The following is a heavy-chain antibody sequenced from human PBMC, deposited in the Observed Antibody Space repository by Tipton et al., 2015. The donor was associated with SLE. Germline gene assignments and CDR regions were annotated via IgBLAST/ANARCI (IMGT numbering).Heavy chain of an antibody. J-gene: IGHJ4*02. CDR2: LFSGGNT. Sequence: TLSLTCTVSGGSITSNNYYWGWIRQPPGKGLEWVGTLFSGGNTYYNPSLLGRGSISVDTSKKQFSLKLNSMTAADSAVYYCARLKPLRLGRYYFEDWGQGTLVTVSS. CDR1: GGSITSNNYY. V-gene: IGHV4-39*01. CDR3: ARLKPLRLGRYYFED. D-gene: IGHD5-12*01.